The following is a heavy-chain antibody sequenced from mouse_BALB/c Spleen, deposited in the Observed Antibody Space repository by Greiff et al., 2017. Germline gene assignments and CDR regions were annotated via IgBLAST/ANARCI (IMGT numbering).Heavy chain of an antibody. V-gene: IGHV1-19*01. J-gene: IGHJ2*01. CDR1: GYTFTDYY. CDR3: ARLEEGY. Sequence: VHVKQSGPELVKPGASVKMSCKASGYTFTDYYMDWVKQSHGESFEWIGRVNPYNGGTSYNQKFKGKATLTVDKSSSTAYMELNSLTSEDSAVYYCARLEEGYWGQGTTLTVSS. CDR2: VNPYNGGT.